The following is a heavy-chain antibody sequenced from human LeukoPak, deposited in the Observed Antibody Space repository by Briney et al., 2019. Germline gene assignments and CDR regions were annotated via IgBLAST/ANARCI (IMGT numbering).Heavy chain of an antibody. D-gene: IGHD2-2*01. J-gene: IGHJ5*02. CDR2: ISSSSSYI. Sequence: GGSLRLSCAASGFTFSSYSMNWVRQAPGKGLEWVSSISSSSSYIYYADSVKGRFTISRDNAKNSLHLQMNSLRAEDTAVYYCARDSALVLYCSSTSCYPPWFDPWGQGTLVTVSS. CDR1: GFTFSSYS. V-gene: IGHV3-21*01. CDR3: ARDSALVLYCSSTSCYPPWFDP.